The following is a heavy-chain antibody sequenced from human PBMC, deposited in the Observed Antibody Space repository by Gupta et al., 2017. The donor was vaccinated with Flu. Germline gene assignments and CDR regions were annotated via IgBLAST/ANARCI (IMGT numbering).Heavy chain of an antibody. J-gene: IGHJ4*02. D-gene: IGHD3-22*01. CDR3: AKDLGDRSGSYPYFFDS. CDR1: GFPFSASA. V-gene: IGHV3-23*01. Sequence: EVQLLDSGGGLVQPGGSLRLSCAASGFPFSASAMSWVRQPPREGLEWVSGISGSGGNTYYADSVQGRFTISRDNSKNMLYLQMTSLRAEDTAVYYCAKDLGDRSGSYPYFFDSWGRGTLVTVSS. CDR2: ISGSGGNT.